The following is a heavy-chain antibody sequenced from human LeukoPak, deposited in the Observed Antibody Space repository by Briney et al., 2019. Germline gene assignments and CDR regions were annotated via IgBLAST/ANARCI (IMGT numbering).Heavy chain of an antibody. CDR2: ISGSGADT. CDR1: GFTFSSYA. CDR3: AKEYSLYFDY. D-gene: IGHD5-12*01. J-gene: IGHJ4*02. Sequence: PGGSLRLSCAASGFTFSSYAMSWVRQAPGKGLEWVSDISGSGADTYYADSVKGRFTISRDNSKNTLYLQMNSLRADDTAVYYCAKEYSLYFDYWGQGTLVTVSS. V-gene: IGHV3-23*01.